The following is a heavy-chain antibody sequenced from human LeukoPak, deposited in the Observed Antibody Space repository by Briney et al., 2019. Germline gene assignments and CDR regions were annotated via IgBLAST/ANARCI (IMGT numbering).Heavy chain of an antibody. J-gene: IGHJ4*02. Sequence: SETLSLTCSVSGGSMNSYYWSWIRQSPGKGLEWIGYIYYSGSTNYNPSLKSRVTISVDTSKNQFSLKLGSVTAADTAVYYCARHVWLQPFDYWGQGTLVTVSS. CDR1: GGSMNSYY. CDR2: IYYSGST. V-gene: IGHV4-59*08. CDR3: ARHVWLQPFDY. D-gene: IGHD3-9*01.